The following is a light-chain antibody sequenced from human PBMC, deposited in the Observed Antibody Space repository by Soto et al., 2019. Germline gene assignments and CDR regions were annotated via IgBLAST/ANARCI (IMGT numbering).Light chain of an antibody. J-gene: IGLJ1*01. Sequence: QSALTQPPSASGSLGQSVTISCTGTRSDVGGYNYVSWYQQHPGKGPKVIIYEVTKRPSGVPDRFSGSKSGNTASLTVSGLQPEDEADYYCSSYVDSNTFVFGTGTKLTV. V-gene: IGLV2-8*01. CDR2: EVT. CDR3: SSYVDSNTFV. CDR1: RSDVGGYNY.